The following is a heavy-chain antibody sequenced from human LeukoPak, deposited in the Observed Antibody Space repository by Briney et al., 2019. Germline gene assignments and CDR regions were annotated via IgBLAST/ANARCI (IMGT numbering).Heavy chain of an antibody. CDR3: ARDLIIVATILDYYYGMGV. V-gene: IGHV3-30-3*01. CDR2: ISYDGSNK. Sequence: GGSLRLSCAASGFTFSSYPMHWVRQAPGKGLEWVAIISYDGSNKYYADSVKGRSTISRDNSKNTLYLQMNSLRAEDTAVYYCARDLIIVATILDYYYGMGVWGQGTTVTVSS. CDR1: GFTFSSYP. D-gene: IGHD5-12*01. J-gene: IGHJ6*02.